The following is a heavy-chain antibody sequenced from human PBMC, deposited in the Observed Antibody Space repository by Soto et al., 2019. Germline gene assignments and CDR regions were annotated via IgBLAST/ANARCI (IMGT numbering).Heavy chain of an antibody. V-gene: IGHV5-51*01. D-gene: IGHD6-13*01. CDR1: GYSFTSYW. Sequence: LGESLKISCNGSGYSFTSYWIGWVRQMPGKGLEWMGIIYPGDSDTRYSPSFQGQVTISADKSISTAYLQWSSLKASDAAMYYCARPAYSSSWYLDYWGQGTLVTVS. CDR3: ARPAYSSSWYLDY. J-gene: IGHJ4*02. CDR2: IYPGDSDT.